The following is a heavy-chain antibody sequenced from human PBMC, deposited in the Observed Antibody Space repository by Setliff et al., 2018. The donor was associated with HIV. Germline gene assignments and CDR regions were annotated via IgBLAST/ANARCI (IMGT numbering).Heavy chain of an antibody. CDR3: ARDPPGYGDSNDY. CDR1: GGSFGSGGYY. CDR2: IYYSGST. V-gene: IGHV4-61*08. D-gene: IGHD4-17*01. Sequence: SETLSLTCTVSGGSFGSGGYYWSWIRQSPGKGLEWIGYIYYSGSTTYNPTLKSRVTMSIDTSKNQFSLRVRSVSAADTAVYYCARDPPGYGDSNDYWGQGMLVTVSS. J-gene: IGHJ4*02.